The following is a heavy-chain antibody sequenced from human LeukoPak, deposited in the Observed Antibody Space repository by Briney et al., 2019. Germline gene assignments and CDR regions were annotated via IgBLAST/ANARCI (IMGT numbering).Heavy chain of an antibody. CDR1: GFTVSSNY. V-gene: IGHV3-66*01. Sequence: GGSLRLSCAISGFTVSSNYMSWVRQAPGKGLEWVSVIYSGGITDFAYSVKGRFTISRDNSKNTLHLQMNNLRGEDTAVYYCARVVIRPYYFDYWGQGTLVTVSS. CDR3: ARVVIRPYYFDY. D-gene: IGHD4-23*01. J-gene: IGHJ4*02. CDR2: IYSGGIT.